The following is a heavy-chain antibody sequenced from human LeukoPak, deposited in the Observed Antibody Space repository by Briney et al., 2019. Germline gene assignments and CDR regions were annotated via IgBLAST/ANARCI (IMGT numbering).Heavy chain of an antibody. Sequence: SETLSLTCTVSGGSISSSSYYWGWIRQPPGKGLEWIGSIYYSGSTYYNPSLKSRVTISVDTSKNQFSLKLSSVTAADTAVYYCARGLGDTIFGVVIIGRRGFDYWGQGTLVTVSS. J-gene: IGHJ4*02. CDR3: ARGLGDTIFGVVIIGRRGFDY. V-gene: IGHV4-39*07. CDR1: GGSISSSSYY. D-gene: IGHD3-3*01. CDR2: IYYSGST.